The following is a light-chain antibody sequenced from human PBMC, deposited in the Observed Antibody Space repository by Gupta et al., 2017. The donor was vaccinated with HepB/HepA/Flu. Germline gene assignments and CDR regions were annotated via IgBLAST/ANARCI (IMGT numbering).Light chain of an antibody. CDR2: GKH. CDR3: NSRDSSGNHLV. J-gene: IGLJ3*02. Sequence: SSELTQDPAVSVALGQTVRITCQGDSLRSYYASWYQQKPGQAPVLVIYGKHNRPSGIPDRFSGSSPGNTASLTITGAQAEDEADYYCNSRDSSGNHLVFGGGTKLTVL. V-gene: IGLV3-19*01. CDR1: SLRSYY.